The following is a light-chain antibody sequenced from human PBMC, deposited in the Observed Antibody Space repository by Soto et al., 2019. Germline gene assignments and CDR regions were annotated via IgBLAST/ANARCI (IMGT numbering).Light chain of an antibody. CDR3: QQRGNWPRT. V-gene: IGKV3-11*01. Sequence: EIVLTHSPATLSLSPGERATLSCRASQSVSSYLAWYQQKPGQAPRLLIYDASNRATGIPARFSGSGSGTDFTLTISSLEPVDFAVYYCQQRGNWPRTFGQGTKLEIK. CDR1: QSVSSY. CDR2: DAS. J-gene: IGKJ2*01.